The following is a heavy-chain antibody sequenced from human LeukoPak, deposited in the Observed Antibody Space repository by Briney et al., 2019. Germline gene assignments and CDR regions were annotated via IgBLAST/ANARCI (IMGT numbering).Heavy chain of an antibody. CDR3: AKDVPTACFDY. CDR1: GFTFSNYG. V-gene: IGHV3-30*02. CDR2: IRSDGNIK. J-gene: IGHJ4*02. Sequence: GGSLRLSCAASGFTFSNYGLHWVREAPGKGLEWVAFIRSDGNIKYYADSVKGRFTISRDNSKNTLYLQMNSLRAEDTAVYHCAKDVPTACFDYWGQGTLVTASS. D-gene: IGHD1-1*01.